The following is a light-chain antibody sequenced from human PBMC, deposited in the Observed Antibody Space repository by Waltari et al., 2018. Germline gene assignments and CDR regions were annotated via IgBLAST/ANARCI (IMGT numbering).Light chain of an antibody. CDR2: EVT. CDR3: SSYAGSNTVV. V-gene: IGLV2-8*01. Sequence: QSALTQPPSASGSHGQSVTISCTGTSSDVGGYNYVSWYQQHPGTAPKLMIYEVTTRPSGVPDRFSGSKSGNTASLTVSELQSEDEADYYCSSYAGSNTVVFGGGTKLTVL. CDR1: SSDVGGYNY. J-gene: IGLJ2*01.